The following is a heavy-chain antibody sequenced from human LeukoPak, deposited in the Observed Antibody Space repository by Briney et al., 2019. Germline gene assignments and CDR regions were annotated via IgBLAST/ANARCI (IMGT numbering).Heavy chain of an antibody. Sequence: PSETLSLTCTVSGGSISTYYWGWIRQPPGKGLEWIGYVSSNEGTNYNPSPKSRVTILVDTSKNQFSLKLSSVTAADTAVYYCARHVRDIVVANTKGAFDIWGQGTMVTVSS. J-gene: IGHJ3*02. CDR1: GGSISTYY. CDR2: VSSNEGT. V-gene: IGHV4-59*08. CDR3: ARHVRDIVVANTKGAFDI. D-gene: IGHD2-15*01.